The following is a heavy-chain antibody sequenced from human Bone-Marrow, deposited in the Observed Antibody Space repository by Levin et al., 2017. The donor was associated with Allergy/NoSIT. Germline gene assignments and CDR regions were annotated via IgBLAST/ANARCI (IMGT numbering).Heavy chain of an antibody. CDR2: ISYDGSNQ. CDR1: GFIFGSYG. J-gene: IGHJ3*02. D-gene: IGHD6-19*01. CDR3: ARDLPYSSGWTDAFEI. Sequence: AGESLKISCAASGFIFGSYGMHWVRQAPGKGLEWVAVISYDGSNQYYADSVKGRFTISRDNSNNTLYLQMHSLRVEDTAVYYCARDLPYSSGWTDAFEIWGQGTMVTVSS. V-gene: IGHV3-30*03.